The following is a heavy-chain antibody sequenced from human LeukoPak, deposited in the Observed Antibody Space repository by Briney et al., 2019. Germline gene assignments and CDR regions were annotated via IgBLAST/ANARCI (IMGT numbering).Heavy chain of an antibody. V-gene: IGHV4-38-2*01. D-gene: IGHD5-24*01. CDR3: ARLSRDGYNKRDFDL. Sequence: ASETLSLTCAVSGYSISSGYYWGWTRRPPGKGLEWIGSIYHSGSTYYNPSLKSRVTISVDTSKNQFSLKLSSVTAADTAVYYCARLSRDGYNKRDFDLWGRGTLVTVS. CDR1: GYSISSGYY. CDR2: IYHSGST. J-gene: IGHJ2*01.